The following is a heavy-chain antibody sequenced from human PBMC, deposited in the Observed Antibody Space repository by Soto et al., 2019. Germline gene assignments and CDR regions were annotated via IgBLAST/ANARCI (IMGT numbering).Heavy chain of an antibody. CDR2: INPNSGGT. Sequence: ASVKVSCKASGYTFTGYYMHWVRQAPGQGLEWMGWINPNSGGTNYAQKFQGRVTMTRDTSISTAYMELSRLRSDDTAVYYCARDDPYSSSSTAFDYWGQGTLVTVPQ. V-gene: IGHV1-2*02. CDR3: ARDDPYSSSSTAFDY. D-gene: IGHD6-6*01. CDR1: GYTFTGYY. J-gene: IGHJ4*02.